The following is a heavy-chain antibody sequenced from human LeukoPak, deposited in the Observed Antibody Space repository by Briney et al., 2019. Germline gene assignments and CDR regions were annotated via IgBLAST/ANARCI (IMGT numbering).Heavy chain of an antibody. CDR3: AKVAKYYYGSETYYFFEY. Sequence: ETLSLTCAVYGGSFSGYYWSWIRQPPGKGLEWVANINQDGTEKFYVDSVKGRFTISRDNAKNSLYLQMNSLRVEDTAVYYCAKVAKYYYGSETYYFFEYWGQGTPVTASS. V-gene: IGHV3-7*01. CDR1: GGSFSGYY. D-gene: IGHD3-10*01. CDR2: INQDGTEK. J-gene: IGHJ4*02.